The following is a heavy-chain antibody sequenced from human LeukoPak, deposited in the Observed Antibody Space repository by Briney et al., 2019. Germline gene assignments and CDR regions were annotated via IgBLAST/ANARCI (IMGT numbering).Heavy chain of an antibody. CDR3: ARGYYYYGMDV. CDR2: ISSSSSYT. J-gene: IGHJ6*04. CDR1: GFTFSDYY. Sequence: GGSLRLSCAASGFTFSDYYMSWIRQAPGKGLEWVSYISSSSSYTNYADSVKGRFTISRDNAENSLYLQMNSLRAEDTAVYYCARGYYYYGMDVWGKGTTVTVSS. V-gene: IGHV3-11*06.